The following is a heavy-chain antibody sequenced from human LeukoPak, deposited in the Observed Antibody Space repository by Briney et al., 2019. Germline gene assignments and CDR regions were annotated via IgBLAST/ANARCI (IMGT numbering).Heavy chain of an antibody. CDR2: IYYSGST. CDR1: GGSISSGDYY. J-gene: IGHJ3*02. Sequence: SQTLSLTCTVSGGSISSGDYYWSWIRQPPGKGLEWIGYIYYSGSTYYNPSLKSRVTISVDTSKNQFSLKLSSVTAADTAVYYCAXWITMIVVVSDLALAXDXXGQGTMVTVS. CDR3: AXWITMIVVVSDLALAXDX. V-gene: IGHV4-30-4*08. D-gene: IGHD3-22*01.